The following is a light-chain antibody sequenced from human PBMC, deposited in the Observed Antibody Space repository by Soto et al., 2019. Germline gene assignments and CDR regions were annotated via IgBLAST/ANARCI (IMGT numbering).Light chain of an antibody. J-gene: IGKJ4*01. CDR2: TAS. CDR3: QQYFSYPLT. V-gene: IGKV1-8*01. Sequence: AIRMTQSPSSFSASTGDRVTITCQASQDISSHLAWYQVKPGKAPRLLIYTASYLESGVPSRFSGSGSGTDFTLTISSLQSEDFAVYYCQQYFSYPLTFGGGTKVEIK. CDR1: QDISSH.